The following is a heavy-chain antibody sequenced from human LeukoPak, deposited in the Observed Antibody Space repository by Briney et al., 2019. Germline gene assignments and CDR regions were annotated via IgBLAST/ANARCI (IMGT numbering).Heavy chain of an antibody. J-gene: IGHJ4*02. CDR3: ASAAQWYSYGYFSLDY. V-gene: IGHV4-38-2*02. CDR2: FYHSGIT. D-gene: IGHD5-18*01. CDR1: GYSISSGYY. Sequence: SETLSLTCTVSGYSISSGYYWGWIRQPPGKGLEWIGSFYHSGITYYNPSLKSRVTISVDTSKNQFSLKLSSVTAADTAVYYCASAAQWYSYGYFSLDYWGQGTLVTVSS.